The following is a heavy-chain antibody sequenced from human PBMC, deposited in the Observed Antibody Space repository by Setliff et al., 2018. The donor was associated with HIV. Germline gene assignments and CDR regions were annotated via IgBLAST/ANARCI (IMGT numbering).Heavy chain of an antibody. D-gene: IGHD2-15*01. CDR2: IWYDGSNK. J-gene: IGHJ6*03. CDR1: GFTFSSYG. Sequence: PGGSLRLSCAASGFTFSSYGMHWVRQAPGKGLEWVAVIWYDGSNKYYADSVKGRFTISRDNSKNTLFLQMSSLRVEDTAVYYCAKGVYCSGASCYPPYMDVWGIGTTVTVSS. V-gene: IGHV3-30*02. CDR3: AKGVYCSGASCYPPYMDV.